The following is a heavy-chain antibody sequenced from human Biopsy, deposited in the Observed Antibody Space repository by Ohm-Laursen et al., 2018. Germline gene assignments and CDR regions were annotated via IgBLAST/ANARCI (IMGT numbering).Heavy chain of an antibody. CDR2: VYNGGIT. D-gene: IGHD3-3*01. CDR1: GGSIISYY. CDR3: ARTPRDSFWSGSYKRGLWFDP. J-gene: IGHJ5*02. Sequence: SDTLSLTCSVSGGSIISYYWTWIRQPPGKGLEWIGHVYNGGITKHNPSLKSRVTISKDTSKNQFSLQVNSVTAADTAVYYCARTPRDSFWSGSYKRGLWFDPWGQGTLVIVSS. V-gene: IGHV4-59*07.